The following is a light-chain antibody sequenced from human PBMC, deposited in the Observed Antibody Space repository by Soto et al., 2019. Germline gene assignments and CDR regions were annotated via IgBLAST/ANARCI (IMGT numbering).Light chain of an antibody. CDR1: SNDVGAYNY. J-gene: IGLJ1*01. V-gene: IGLV2-14*01. CDR3: SSTTDSRTLIV. CDR2: EVT. Sequence: QSALAQPASVSGSPGQSITITCTGTSNDVGAYNYVSWYQHQPGKVPKLLIYEVTNRPSGVSDRFSGSKSGNTASLTISGIQAEDEAIYYYSSTTDSRTLIVFGTGTKVTVL.